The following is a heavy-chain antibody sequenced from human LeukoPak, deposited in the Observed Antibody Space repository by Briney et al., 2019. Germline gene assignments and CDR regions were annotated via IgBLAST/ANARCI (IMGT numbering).Heavy chain of an antibody. D-gene: IGHD3-22*01. CDR1: GYTFTNYG. CDR2: ISGYNGYT. Sequence: ASVKVSCKASGYTFTNYGISWVRQAPGQGLEWMGWISGYNGYTHYAQKLQGRVTLTTDTSTSTAYMELRSLRSDDTAVYYCARGLPPRRPYDTSGYYSYYFDYWGQGTLVTVSS. J-gene: IGHJ4*02. V-gene: IGHV1-18*01. CDR3: ARGLPPRRPYDTSGYYSYYFDY.